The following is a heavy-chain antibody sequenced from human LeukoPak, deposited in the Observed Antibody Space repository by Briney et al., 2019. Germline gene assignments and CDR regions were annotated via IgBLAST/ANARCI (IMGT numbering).Heavy chain of an antibody. CDR3: ANIRGSGRIGP. CDR1: GFTFSSYA. CDR2: ISGSGGST. D-gene: IGHD6-25*01. V-gene: IGHV3-23*01. J-gene: IGHJ5*02. Sequence: GGSLRLSCAASGFTFSSYAMSWVRQAPGKGLEWVSAISGSGGSTYYADSVKGRFTISRDNSKNTLYLQMNSLRAEDTAVYYCANIRGSGRIGPWGQGTLVTVSS.